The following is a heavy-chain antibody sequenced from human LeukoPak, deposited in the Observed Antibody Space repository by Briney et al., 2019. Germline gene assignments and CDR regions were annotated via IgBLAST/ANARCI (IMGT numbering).Heavy chain of an antibody. CDR2: IDPNTGDR. J-gene: IGHJ4*02. Sequence: ASVKVSCKASGYTFTDFWIHWVRQAPGQGLEWVGRIDPNTGDRKYAQKFQWKVTMTRDTSTDTAYMELFGLTTDDTAVYYCARYAAVVGQGSEYWGQGTLVTVSS. D-gene: IGHD6-19*01. V-gene: IGHV1-2*06. CDR1: GYTFTDFW. CDR3: ARYAAVVGQGSEY.